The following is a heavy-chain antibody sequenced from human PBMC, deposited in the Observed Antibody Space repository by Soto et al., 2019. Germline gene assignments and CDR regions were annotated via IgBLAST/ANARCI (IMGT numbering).Heavy chain of an antibody. D-gene: IGHD1-26*01. CDR3: ARGSGWELLVFDY. CDR2: IWYDGSNK. V-gene: IGHV3-33*01. Sequence: QVQLVESGGGVVQPGRSLRLSCAASGFTFSSYGMHWVRQAPGKGLEWVAVIWYDGSNKYYADSVKGRFTISRDNSKNTLYLQMNSLRAEDTAVYYCARGSGWELLVFDYWGQGTLVTVSS. J-gene: IGHJ4*02. CDR1: GFTFSSYG.